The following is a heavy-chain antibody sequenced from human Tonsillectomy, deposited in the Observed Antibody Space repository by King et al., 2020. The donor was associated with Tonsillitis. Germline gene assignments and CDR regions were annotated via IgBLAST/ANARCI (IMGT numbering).Heavy chain of an antibody. Sequence: QLVQSGAEVKKPGASVKVSCTASGYTFTGDFIHWVRQAPGQGLEWMGWINPNSGSTNYAQKFQGRVTMTRDTSISTAYMELNRLRSYDTAVYYCARDALGVATIIPWFDPWGPGTLVTVSS. CDR3: ARDALGVATIIPWFDP. CDR1: GYTFTGDF. J-gene: IGHJ5*02. D-gene: IGHD5-12*01. CDR2: INPNSGST. V-gene: IGHV1-2*02.